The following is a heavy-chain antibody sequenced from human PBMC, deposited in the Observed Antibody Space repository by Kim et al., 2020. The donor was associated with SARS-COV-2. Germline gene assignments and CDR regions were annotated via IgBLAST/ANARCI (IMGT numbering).Heavy chain of an antibody. V-gene: IGHV3-7*03. D-gene: IGHD6-25*01. Sequence: GGSLRLSCAASGFTFSNYWMSWVRQAPGKGLEGVANINQDGSEKYYVDSVRGRFTISRDNAKNSLYLQMNSLRAEDTAVYYCAPPKSVAAAEWGQGTLFTVSS. CDR2: INQDGSEK. CDR3: APPKSVAAAE. CDR1: GFTFSNYW. J-gene: IGHJ4*02.